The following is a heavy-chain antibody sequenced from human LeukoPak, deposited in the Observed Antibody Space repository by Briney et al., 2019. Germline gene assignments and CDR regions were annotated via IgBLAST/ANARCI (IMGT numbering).Heavy chain of an antibody. CDR3: ARGHPGSY. CDR1: GGPFSGYY. V-gene: IGHV4-34*01. CDR2: INHSGST. J-gene: IGHJ4*02. Sequence: SETLSLTCAVYGGPFSGYYWSWIRQPPGKGLEWIGEINHSGSTNYNPSLKSRVTISVDTSKNQFSLKLSSVTAADTAVYYCARGHPGSYWGQGTLVTVSS.